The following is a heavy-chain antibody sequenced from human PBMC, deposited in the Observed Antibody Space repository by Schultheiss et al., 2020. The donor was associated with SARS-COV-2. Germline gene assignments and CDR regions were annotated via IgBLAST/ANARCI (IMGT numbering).Heavy chain of an antibody. Sequence: SETLSLTCAVYGGSFSGYYWSWIRQPPGKGLEWIGEINHSGSTNYNPSLKSRVTISVDTSKNQFSLNLTAVTAADTAVYYCARPAEPDSGSYWHAFDIWGQGTMVTVSS. J-gene: IGHJ3*02. CDR3: ARPAEPDSGSYWHAFDI. V-gene: IGHV4-34*01. CDR2: INHSGST. D-gene: IGHD1-26*01. CDR1: GGSFSGYY.